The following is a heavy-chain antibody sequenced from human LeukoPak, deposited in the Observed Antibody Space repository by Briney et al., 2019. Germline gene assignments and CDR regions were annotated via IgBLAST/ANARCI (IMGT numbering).Heavy chain of an antibody. CDR2: INWNSDSI. D-gene: IGHD3-9*01. CDR3: AKGHYDILTGLLDFDY. Sequence: PGGSLRLSCAVSGFTFDDYAMHWVRQVPGKGLEWVSGINWNSDSIGYADSVKGRFTTSRDNAKNSLYLQMNSLRAEDTAVYYCAKGHYDILTGLLDFDYWGQGTLVTVSS. J-gene: IGHJ4*02. V-gene: IGHV3-9*01. CDR1: GFTFDDYA.